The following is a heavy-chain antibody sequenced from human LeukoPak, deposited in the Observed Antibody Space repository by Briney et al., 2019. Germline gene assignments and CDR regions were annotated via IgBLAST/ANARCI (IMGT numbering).Heavy chain of an antibody. D-gene: IGHD2-15*01. CDR3: ARPLVVGYYTMDV. J-gene: IGHJ6*02. CDR1: GYTFTNFA. V-gene: IGHV1-3*01. Sequence: ASVKVSCKASGYTFTNFAMHWVRQAPGQRLEWMGWINPANGNTKYSQKFQGRVTITRDTAASTAYMELSSLRSEDTAVYYCARPLVVGYYTMDVWGQGTTVTVSS. CDR2: INPANGNT.